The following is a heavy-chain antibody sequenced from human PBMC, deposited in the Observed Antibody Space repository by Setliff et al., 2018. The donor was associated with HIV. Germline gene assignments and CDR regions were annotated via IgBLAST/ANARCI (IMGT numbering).Heavy chain of an antibody. CDR1: GIIFSDYT. Sequence: GGSLRLSCAVSGIIFSDYTMHWVRQAPGKGLEWVAVIWYDGSDKYYADSVKGRFTVSRDNANNLLYLEMNSLRAEDTAVYYCASHPSVYGPPFDYWGQGTLVTVSS. CDR2: IWYDGSDK. V-gene: IGHV3-33*08. CDR3: ASHPSVYGPPFDY. D-gene: IGHD2-8*01. J-gene: IGHJ4*02.